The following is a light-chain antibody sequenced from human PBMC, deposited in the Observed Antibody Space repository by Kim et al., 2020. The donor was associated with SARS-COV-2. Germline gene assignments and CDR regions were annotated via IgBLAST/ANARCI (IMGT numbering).Light chain of an antibody. CDR2: STN. Sequence: VTRPRGFTSGAIHHWYFATLVQAQPGPGTEAPVYSTNNKHSWTPARFSGSLLGDKAALTLSGVQPEDETDYYCLIYRGGAWLLGGGTKLTVL. V-gene: IGLV7-43*01. CDR3: LIYRGGAWL. J-gene: IGLJ3*02. CDR1: SGAIHHWYF.